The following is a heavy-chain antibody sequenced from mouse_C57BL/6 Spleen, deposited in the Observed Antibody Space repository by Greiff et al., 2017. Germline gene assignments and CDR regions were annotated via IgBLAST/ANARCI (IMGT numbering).Heavy chain of an antibody. CDR2: IDPENGDT. J-gene: IGHJ4*01. Sequence: EVKLQQSGAELVRPGASVKLSCTASGFNIKDDYMHWVKQRPEQGLEWIGWIDPENGDTEYASKFQGKATITADTSSNTAYLQLSSLTSEDTAVYYCTRDSSGYSAYYAMDYWGQGTSVTVSS. CDR1: GFNIKDDY. CDR3: TRDSSGYSAYYAMDY. V-gene: IGHV14-4*01. D-gene: IGHD3-2*02.